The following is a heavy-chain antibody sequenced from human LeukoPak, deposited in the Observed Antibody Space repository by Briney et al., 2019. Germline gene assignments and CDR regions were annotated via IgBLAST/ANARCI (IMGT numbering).Heavy chain of an antibody. V-gene: IGHV4-4*07. Sequence: SETLSLTCTVSSDPISDYFWSWIRQPAGKGLEWIGRIYSSGSTNYNPSLQGRVSMSIDTAKSQSSLHLTTVTAADTAVYYCVRDEFYNSGWFGPIFEKWGQGTLVIVSS. CDR3: VRDEFYNSGWFGPIFEK. CDR1: SDPISDYF. J-gene: IGHJ4*02. D-gene: IGHD6-13*01. CDR2: IYSSGST.